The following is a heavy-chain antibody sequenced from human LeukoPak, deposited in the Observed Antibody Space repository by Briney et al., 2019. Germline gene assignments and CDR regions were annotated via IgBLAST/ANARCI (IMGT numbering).Heavy chain of an antibody. CDR2: IYDSGST. J-gene: IGHJ4*02. CDR3: ARGPNSNWSGLDF. Sequence: SETLSLTCTVSGGSIRSSYYYWGWIRQPPGKGLEWIGSIYDSGSTYYNLSLKSRVTISVDTSKNQFSLKLNSVTAADTAVYYCARGPNSNWSGLDFWGQGTLLTVSS. D-gene: IGHD6-6*01. CDR1: GGSIRSSYYY. V-gene: IGHV4-39*01.